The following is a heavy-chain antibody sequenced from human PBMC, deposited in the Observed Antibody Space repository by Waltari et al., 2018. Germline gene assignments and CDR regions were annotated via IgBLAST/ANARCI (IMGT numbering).Heavy chain of an antibody. Sequence: EVQLVESGGGLVQPGGSLRLSCAAFGFPFRDYEMHWVRQTPEKGLVWVSHITAAGTTTTYADSVKGRFTISRDNAKNTLYLQMNSLRAEDTAVYYCARWRYCAGNTCFRDALDIWGQGTMVTVSS. CDR1: GFPFRDYE. V-gene: IGHV3-74*01. CDR3: ARWRYCAGNTCFRDALDI. CDR2: ITAAGTTT. J-gene: IGHJ3*02. D-gene: IGHD2-8*02.